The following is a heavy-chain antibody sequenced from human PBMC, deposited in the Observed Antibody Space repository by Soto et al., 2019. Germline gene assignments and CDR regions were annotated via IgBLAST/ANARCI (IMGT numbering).Heavy chain of an antibody. V-gene: IGHV3-33*06. CDR1: GFTFSNHG. D-gene: IGHD3-10*01. CDR2: IWFDGSNE. CDR3: AKAGNLGFGEYYFDY. Sequence: QVQLVESGGGVVQPGRSLRLSCAASGFTFSNHGMHWVRQAPGKGLEWVAVIWFDGSNEYYADSVKGRFTISRDNSRNTLYLQINSLRAEDTAVYYCAKAGNLGFGEYYFDYWGQGTLVTVSS. J-gene: IGHJ4*02.